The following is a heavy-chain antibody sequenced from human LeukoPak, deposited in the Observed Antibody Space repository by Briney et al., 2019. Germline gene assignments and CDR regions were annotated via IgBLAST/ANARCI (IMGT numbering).Heavy chain of an antibody. Sequence: PSETLSLTCTVSSDSSISYYWNWIRQPPGKRLEWIGYIHYSGTTNYIPSLKSRVTTLLDTSKTQFSLRLSSVTAADTAVYYCARGLSSSWRLDGFDIWGQGTMVTVSS. CDR2: IHYSGTT. CDR1: SDSSISYY. J-gene: IGHJ3*02. V-gene: IGHV4-59*01. CDR3: ARGLSSSWRLDGFDI. D-gene: IGHD6-13*01.